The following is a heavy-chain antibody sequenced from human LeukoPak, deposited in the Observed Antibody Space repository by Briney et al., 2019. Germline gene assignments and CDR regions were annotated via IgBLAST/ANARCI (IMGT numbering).Heavy chain of an antibody. Sequence: GGSLRLSCAASQFTFSDYYMSWIRQAPGKGLECVSYISGRGTTIYYADSVKGRFTISRDNAKNSLYLQMNSLRAEDTAVYYCARDRAVVPAAHFDHWGQGTLVTVSS. CDR1: QFTFSDYY. D-gene: IGHD2-2*01. J-gene: IGHJ4*02. CDR2: ISGRGTTI. V-gene: IGHV3-11*01. CDR3: ARDRAVVPAAHFDH.